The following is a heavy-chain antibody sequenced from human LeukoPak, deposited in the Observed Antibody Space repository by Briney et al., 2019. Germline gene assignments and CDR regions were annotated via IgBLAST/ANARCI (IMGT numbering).Heavy chain of an antibody. CDR3: ARDIRSYPHFDY. J-gene: IGHJ4*02. CDR1: GGSISSYY. Sequence: SETLSLTCTVSGGSISSYYWSWIRQPPGKGLEWIGYIYYSGSTNYNPSLKSRVTISVDTSKNQFSLKLSSVTAADTAVYYCARDIRSYPHFDYWGQGTLVTVSS. V-gene: IGHV4-59*01. CDR2: IYYSGST. D-gene: IGHD1-26*01.